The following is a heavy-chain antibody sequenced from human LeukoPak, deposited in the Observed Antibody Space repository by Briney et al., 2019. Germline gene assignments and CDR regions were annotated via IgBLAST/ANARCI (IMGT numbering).Heavy chain of an antibody. CDR3: ARDDTHYYYGSGSYYVRHDNWFDP. J-gene: IGHJ5*02. CDR1: GYTFTSYG. CDR2: ISAYNGNT. Sequence: ASVKVSCKASGYTFTSYGISWVRQAPGQGLEWMGWISAYNGNTNYAQKLQGRVTMTTDTSTSTAYMELRSLTSDDTAVYYCARDDTHYYYGSGSYYVRHDNWFDPWGQGTLVTVSS. D-gene: IGHD3-10*01. V-gene: IGHV1-18*01.